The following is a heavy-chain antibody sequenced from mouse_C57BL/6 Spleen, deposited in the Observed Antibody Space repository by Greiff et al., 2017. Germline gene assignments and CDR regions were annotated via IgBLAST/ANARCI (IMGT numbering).Heavy chain of an antibody. Sequence: VQLQQSGPELVKPGASVKISCKASGYAFSSSWMNWVKQRPGKGLEWIGRIYPGDGDTNYNGKFKGKATLTADKSSSTAYMQLSSLTSEDSAVYFCARRGSSGYVEFAYWGQGTLVTVSA. D-gene: IGHD3-2*02. CDR2: IYPGDGDT. CDR1: GYAFSSSW. V-gene: IGHV1-82*01. CDR3: ARRGSSGYVEFAY. J-gene: IGHJ3*01.